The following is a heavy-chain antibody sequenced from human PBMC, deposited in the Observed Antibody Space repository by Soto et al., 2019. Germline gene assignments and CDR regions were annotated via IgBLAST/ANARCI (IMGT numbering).Heavy chain of an antibody. CDR2: ISAYNGNT. D-gene: IGHD4-17*01. V-gene: IGHV1-18*01. J-gene: IGHJ3*02. CDR3: ARVKSATVTVDAFDI. Sequence: GASVKVSCKASGYTFTSYGISWVRQAPGQGLEWMGWISAYNGNTNYAQKLQGRVTMTTDTSTSTAYMELRSLRSDDTAVYYCARVKSATVTVDAFDIWGQGTMVTVSS. CDR1: GYTFTSYG.